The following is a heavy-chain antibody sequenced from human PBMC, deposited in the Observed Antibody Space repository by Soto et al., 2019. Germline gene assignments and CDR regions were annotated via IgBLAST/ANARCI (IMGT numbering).Heavy chain of an antibody. D-gene: IGHD3-16*01. Sequence: GGSLRLSCAGSGLTLRSYAMTWIRQTPEKGLEWVSTISGRSGVPSYADSVNGRFTVSRDNSKNTLYLQMNSLRPDDTAIYYCAKGGPFTGGFDPCGQGTLVTVSS. J-gene: IGHJ5*02. CDR1: GLTLRSYA. V-gene: IGHV3-23*01. CDR3: AKGGPFTGGFDP. CDR2: ISGRSGVP.